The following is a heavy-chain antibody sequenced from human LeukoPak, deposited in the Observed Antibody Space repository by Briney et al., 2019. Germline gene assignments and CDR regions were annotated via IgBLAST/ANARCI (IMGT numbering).Heavy chain of an antibody. J-gene: IGHJ4*02. Sequence: KTGGSLRLSCAASGFTFSNAWMSWVRQAPGKGLEWVGRIKSKTDGGTTDYAAPVKGRFTISRDDSKNTLYLQMNSLKTEDTAVYYCTTVSYDFWSGYSDYWGQGTLVTVSS. CDR2: IKSKTDGGTT. CDR3: TTVSYDFWSGYSDY. D-gene: IGHD3-3*01. V-gene: IGHV3-15*01. CDR1: GFTFSNAW.